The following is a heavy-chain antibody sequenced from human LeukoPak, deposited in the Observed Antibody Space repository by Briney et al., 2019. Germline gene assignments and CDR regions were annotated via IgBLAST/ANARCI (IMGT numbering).Heavy chain of an antibody. CDR3: ARDAGRSGYYEVDY. J-gene: IGHJ4*02. V-gene: IGHV3-30*04. Sequence: PGGSLRLSCAASGFTFSYYALHWVRQAPGKGLEWVAAISYDEFNKFYGNSVKGRFTISRDNSKSTLSLQMNSLRAEDTAVYYCARDAGRSGYYEVDYWGQGTLVTVSS. CDR2: ISYDEFNK. D-gene: IGHD3-22*01. CDR1: GFTFSYYA.